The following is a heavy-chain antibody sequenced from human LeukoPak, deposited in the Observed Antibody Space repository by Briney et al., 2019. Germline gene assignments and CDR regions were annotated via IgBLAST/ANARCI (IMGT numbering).Heavy chain of an antibody. CDR1: GGSISSYY. Sequence: SETLSLTCTVSGGSISSYYWSWIRQPAGKGLEWIGRIYTSGSTYYNPSLKSRVTISLDTSKNQFSLKLTSVTAADTAVYYCARYYDFWSGYYDWGQGTLVTVSS. V-gene: IGHV4-4*07. CDR2: IYTSGST. CDR3: ARYYDFWSGYYD. D-gene: IGHD3-3*01. J-gene: IGHJ4*02.